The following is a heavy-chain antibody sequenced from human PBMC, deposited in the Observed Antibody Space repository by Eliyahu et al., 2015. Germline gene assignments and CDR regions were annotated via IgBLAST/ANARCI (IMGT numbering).Heavy chain of an antibody. D-gene: IGHD4-23*01. V-gene: IGHV4-39*01. CDR1: GXSXSXXSYY. J-gene: IGHJ4*02. Sequence: QLQLQESGPGLVKPSEXLSLTCXVSGXSXSXXSYYWGXIHQPPGKGLEWIGSIYYSGSTYYNPSLKSRVTISVDTSKNQFSLKLSSVTAADTAVYYCARPPPGDYGGNSGDYWGQGTLVTVSS. CDR3: ARPPPGDYGGNSGDY. CDR2: IYYSGST.